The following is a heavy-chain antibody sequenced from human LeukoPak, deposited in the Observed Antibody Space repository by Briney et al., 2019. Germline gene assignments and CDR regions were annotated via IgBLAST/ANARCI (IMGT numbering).Heavy chain of an antibody. CDR2: IYSGGST. CDR1: GFTISSNY. J-gene: IGHJ3*02. Sequence: GASLQISCAASGFTISSNYMSWVRQAPGKGLEWVSVIYSGGSTYYADSVKGRFTISRDNSKNTLYLQMNSLRAEDTAVYYCAGGENQGSDAFDIWGQGTMVTVSS. V-gene: IGHV3-66*01. CDR3: AGGENQGSDAFDI.